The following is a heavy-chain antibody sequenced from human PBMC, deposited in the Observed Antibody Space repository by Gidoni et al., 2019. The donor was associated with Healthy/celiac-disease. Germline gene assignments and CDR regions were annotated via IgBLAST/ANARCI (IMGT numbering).Heavy chain of an antibody. CDR3: ARDPGSSWLYFQH. V-gene: IGHV3-66*02. D-gene: IGHD6-13*01. CDR2: IYSGGST. J-gene: IGHJ1*01. Sequence: EVQLVESGGGLVQPGGSLRLSCAASGFTVSSNYMSWVRQATGKGLEWVSVIYSGGSTYYADSVKGRFTISRDNSKNTLYLQMNSLRAEDTAVYYCARDPGSSWLYFQHWGQGTLVTVSS. CDR1: GFTVSSNY.